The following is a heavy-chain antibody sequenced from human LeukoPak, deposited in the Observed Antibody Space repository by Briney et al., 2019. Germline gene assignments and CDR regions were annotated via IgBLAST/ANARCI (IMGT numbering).Heavy chain of an antibody. CDR3: ARDWGGGIAAAGYFQH. V-gene: IGHV1-18*01. CDR2: ISAYNGNT. Sequence: ASVTVSCKASGYTFTSYGISWVRQAPGQGLEWVGWISAYNGNTNYAQKLQGRVTMTTDTSTSTAYMELRSLRSDDTAVYYCARDWGGGIAAAGYFQHWGQGTLVTVSS. J-gene: IGHJ1*01. CDR1: GYTFTSYG. D-gene: IGHD6-13*01.